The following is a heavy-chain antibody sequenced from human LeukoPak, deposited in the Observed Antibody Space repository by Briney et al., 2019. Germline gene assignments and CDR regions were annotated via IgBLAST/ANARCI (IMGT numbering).Heavy chain of an antibody. Sequence: GGALRLSCAAPGFTFSNYWMHWGRPTPGKGPGWVSRIKSDGSSTRFADSVQGRFTISRDNGKNTVYLQMNSLRAEDTAVYYCARGGDTSNWYPGYFDYWGQGALVTVSS. CDR2: IKSDGSST. J-gene: IGHJ4*02. V-gene: IGHV3-74*01. D-gene: IGHD6-13*01. CDR3: ARGGDTSNWYPGYFDY. CDR1: GFTFSNYW.